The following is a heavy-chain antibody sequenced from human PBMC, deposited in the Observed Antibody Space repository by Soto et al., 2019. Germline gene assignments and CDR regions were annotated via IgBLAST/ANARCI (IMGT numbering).Heavy chain of an antibody. Sequence: GGSLRLSCAASGVTFSSYGMHWVRQAPGKGLEGVAVISYDGSNKYYADSVKGRFTISRDNSKNTLYLQMNSLRAEDTALYYCVRDQFYYYDIFGRPLNGFDIWGQGTMVTVSS. CDR2: ISYDGSNK. D-gene: IGHD3-22*01. CDR3: VRDQFYYYDIFGRPLNGFDI. V-gene: IGHV3-30*03. J-gene: IGHJ3*02. CDR1: GVTFSSYG.